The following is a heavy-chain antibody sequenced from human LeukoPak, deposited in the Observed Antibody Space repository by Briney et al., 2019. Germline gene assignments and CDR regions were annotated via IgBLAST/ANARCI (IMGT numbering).Heavy chain of an antibody. CDR1: GFIFSSYW. J-gene: IGHJ5*02. Sequence: GGSLGLSCAASGFIFSSYWMSWVRQAPGKGLEWVANIKQNGSKEYYVDSVRGRFTISRDDAKNSLYLQMNSLRAEDTAVYYCARIPYSSNWYWFDPWGQGTLVMVST. CDR3: ARIPYSSNWYWFDP. V-gene: IGHV3-7*03. CDR2: IKQNGSKE. D-gene: IGHD6-13*01.